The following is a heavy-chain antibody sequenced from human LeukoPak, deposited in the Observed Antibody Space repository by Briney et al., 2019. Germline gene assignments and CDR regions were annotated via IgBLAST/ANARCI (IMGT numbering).Heavy chain of an antibody. CDR1: GYTFTGYY. CDR3: ARFRDCSGGSCYYDAFDI. CDR2: INPNSGGT. D-gene: IGHD2-15*01. Sequence: ASVKVSRKASGYTFTGYYMHWVRQAPGQGLEWMGWINPNSGGTNYAQKFQGRVAMTRDTSISTAYMELSRLRSDDTAVYYCARFRDCSGGSCYYDAFDIWGQGTMVTVSS. V-gene: IGHV1-2*02. J-gene: IGHJ3*02.